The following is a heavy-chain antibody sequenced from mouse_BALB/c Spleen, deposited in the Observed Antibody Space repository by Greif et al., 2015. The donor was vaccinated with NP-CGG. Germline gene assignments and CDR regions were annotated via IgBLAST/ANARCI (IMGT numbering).Heavy chain of an antibody. Sequence: EVKVVDSGGDLVKPGGSLKLSCAASGFTFSSYGMSWVRQTPDKRLEWVATISSGGSYTYYPDSVKGRFTISRDNAKNTLYLQMSSLKSEDTAMYYCARHYGSSYAMDYWGQGTSVTVSS. J-gene: IGHJ4*01. CDR2: ISSGGSYT. CDR1: GFTFSSYG. V-gene: IGHV5-6*01. CDR3: ARHYGSSYAMDY. D-gene: IGHD1-1*01.